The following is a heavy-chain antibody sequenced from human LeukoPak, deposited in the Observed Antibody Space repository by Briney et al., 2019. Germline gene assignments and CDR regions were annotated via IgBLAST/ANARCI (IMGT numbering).Heavy chain of an antibody. CDR2: IYYSGST. V-gene: IGHV4-39*07. Sequence: SETLSLTCTVSGGSISSSSYYWGWIRQPPGKGLEWIGSIYYSGSTYYNPSLKSRVTISVDTSKNQFSLKLSSVTAADTAVYYCARDRFEYCSGGSCYTAKGDAFDIWGQGTMVTVSS. CDR1: GGSISSSSYY. CDR3: ARDRFEYCSGGSCYTAKGDAFDI. J-gene: IGHJ3*02. D-gene: IGHD2-15*01.